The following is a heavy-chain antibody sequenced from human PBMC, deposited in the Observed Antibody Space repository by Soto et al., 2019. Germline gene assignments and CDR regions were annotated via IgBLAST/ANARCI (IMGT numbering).Heavy chain of an antibody. D-gene: IGHD3-10*01. V-gene: IGHV3-23*01. J-gene: IGHJ4*02. Sequence: PGGSLRLSCAASGFIFSSYAMSWVRQAPGKGLEWVSFISGSGGTPYYADSVKGRFTTSRDNSKNTLYLQMNSLRAEDTAVYYCAKRGSSADLFHFDYWGQGTLVTVSS. CDR3: AKRGSSADLFHFDY. CDR2: ISGSGGTP. CDR1: GFIFSSYA.